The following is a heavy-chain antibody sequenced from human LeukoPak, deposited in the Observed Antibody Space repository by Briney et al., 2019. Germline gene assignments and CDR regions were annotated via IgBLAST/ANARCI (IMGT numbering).Heavy chain of an antibody. CDR1: RGSISSSSYY. CDR3: AISIQLWTNNWFDP. Sequence: PSETLSLTCTVSRGSISSSSYYWGWIRQPPGKGLEWIGSIYYSGSTYYNPSLKSRVTISVDTSKNQFSLKLSSVTAADTAVYCCAISIQLWTNNWFDPWGQGTLVTVSS. V-gene: IGHV4-39*01. J-gene: IGHJ5*02. CDR2: IYYSGST. D-gene: IGHD5-18*01.